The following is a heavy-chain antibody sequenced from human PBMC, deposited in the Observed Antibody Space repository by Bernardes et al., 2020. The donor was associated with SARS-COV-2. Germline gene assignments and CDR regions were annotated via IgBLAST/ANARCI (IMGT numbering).Heavy chain of an antibody. CDR3: ARERGGAQYFDY. V-gene: IGHV4-59*11. CDR2: IYYRVRT. Sequence: SETLSLTCTVSGGSISSHYWSWIRQPPGRGLEWIGYIYYRVRTKYNSSLKNRVTISLDTSRNQFSLKLNSVTAADTAIYYCARERGGAQYFDYWGQGNLVTVSS. D-gene: IGHD3-16*01. J-gene: IGHJ4*02. CDR1: GGSISSHY.